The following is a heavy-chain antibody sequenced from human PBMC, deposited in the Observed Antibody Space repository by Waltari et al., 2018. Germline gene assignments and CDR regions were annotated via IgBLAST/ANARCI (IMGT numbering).Heavy chain of an antibody. CDR2: ISWNSGSV. CDR3: AKDLKGRQYCFRSDCPVEYNYHGMDV. J-gene: IGHJ6*02. CDR1: EFSFDDYA. V-gene: IGHV3-9*01. Sequence: EVQLVESGGGLVQPGGSLRLSCAASEFSFDDYAMHWVRQDPGKGLEWVSGISWNSGSVADADSVKGRFTSSRDNAKNSLYLHMNRLRAEDSALYYCAKDLKGRQYCFRSDCPVEYNYHGMDVWGQGTTVTVSS. D-gene: IGHD2-15*01.